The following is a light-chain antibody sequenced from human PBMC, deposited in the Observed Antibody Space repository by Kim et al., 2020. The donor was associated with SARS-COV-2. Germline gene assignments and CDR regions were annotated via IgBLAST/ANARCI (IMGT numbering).Light chain of an antibody. CDR3: SALDSSLSADV. CDR2: RNN. Sequence: QTATHTCTGTSYIVGNQGAAWLQQHQGHPPKLLSYRNNNRPSGISESFSASRSGNTASLTITGRQPEDEADYDCSALDSSLSADVFRTGTKVTVL. V-gene: IGLV10-54*02. CDR1: SYIVGNQG. J-gene: IGLJ1*01.